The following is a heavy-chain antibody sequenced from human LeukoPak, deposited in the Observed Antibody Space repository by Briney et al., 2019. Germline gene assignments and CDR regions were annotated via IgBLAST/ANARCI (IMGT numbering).Heavy chain of an antibody. V-gene: IGHV1-46*01. CDR2: IKPSGGST. J-gene: IGHJ4*02. Sequence: ASLKVSSTASGYTFTSYYMHWVRQAPGHGLEWMGIIKPSGGSTSYAQKFQGRVTMTRDTSTSTVYMELSSLRSEDTAVYYCARAGDFDYWGQGTLVTVSP. D-gene: IGHD1-26*01. CDR3: ARAGDFDY. CDR1: GYTFTSYY.